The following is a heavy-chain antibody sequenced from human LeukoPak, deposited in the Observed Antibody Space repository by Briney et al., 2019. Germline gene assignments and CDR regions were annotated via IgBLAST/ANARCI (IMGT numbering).Heavy chain of an antibody. CDR1: GYTFTNFY. V-gene: IGHV1-69*04. CDR2: IIPILGIA. J-gene: IGHJ4*02. D-gene: IGHD2-15*01. Sequence: ASVKVSCKASGYTFTNFYTHWVRQAPGQGLEWMGRIIPILGIANYAQKFQGRVTITADKSTSTAYMELSSLRSEDTAVYYCARDHVVVVVAATRSSLDYWGQGTLVTVSS. CDR3: ARDHVVVVVAATRSSLDY.